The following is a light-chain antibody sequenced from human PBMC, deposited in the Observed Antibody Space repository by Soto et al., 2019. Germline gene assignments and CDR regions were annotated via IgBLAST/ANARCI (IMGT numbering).Light chain of an antibody. V-gene: IGKV4-1*01. CDR1: QSILYSSNNQNC. CDR2: WAS. Sequence: DIVMTQSPDSLAVSLGGRATTNCESSQSILYSSNNQNCLAWYQQKPGQPPKLLIYWASTRESGVPDRFSGSGSVTDFTLTISSLQAEDVAVYYCQQYCATPWTFGQGTKVEIK. J-gene: IGKJ1*01. CDR3: QQYCATPWT.